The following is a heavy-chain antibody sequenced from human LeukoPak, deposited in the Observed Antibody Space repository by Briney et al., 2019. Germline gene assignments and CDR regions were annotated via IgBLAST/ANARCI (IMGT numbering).Heavy chain of an antibody. D-gene: IGHD3-10*01. Sequence: SETLSLTCAVYGGSFSGYYWSWIRQPPGKGLEWIGEINHSGSTNYNPSLKSRVTISVDTSKNQFSLKLSSVTAADTTVYYCARGPITMVRGRNEAFDIWGQGTMVTVSS. CDR2: INHSGST. J-gene: IGHJ3*02. CDR1: GGSFSGYY. V-gene: IGHV4-34*01. CDR3: ARGPITMVRGRNEAFDI.